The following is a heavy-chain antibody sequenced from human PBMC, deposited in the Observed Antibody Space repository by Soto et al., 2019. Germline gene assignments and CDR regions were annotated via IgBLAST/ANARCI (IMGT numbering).Heavy chain of an antibody. J-gene: IGHJ4*02. CDR3: ARGYSSGRTHRDY. CDR1: GGSVSSGSYY. V-gene: IGHV4-61*01. Sequence: SETLSLTCTVSGGSVSSGSYYWRWIRQPPGKGLEWIGYIYYSGSTNYNPSLKSRVTISVDTSKNQFSLKLSSVTAAATAVYYVARGYSSGRTHRDYWGQGTLVTVSS. CDR2: IYYSGST. D-gene: IGHD6-19*01.